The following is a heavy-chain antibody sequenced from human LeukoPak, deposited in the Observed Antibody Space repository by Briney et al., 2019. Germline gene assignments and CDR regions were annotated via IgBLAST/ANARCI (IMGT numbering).Heavy chain of an antibody. J-gene: IGHJ2*01. CDR2: IYYSGST. V-gene: IGHV4-39*07. CDR1: GGSISSSSYY. Sequence: SETLSLTCTVSGGSISSSSYYWGWIRQPPGKGLEWIGSIYYSGSTYYNPSLKSRVTISVDTSKNQFSLKLSSVTAADTAVYYCARSYGVVVIGWYFDLWGRGTLVTVSS. D-gene: IGHD3-22*01. CDR3: ARSYGVVVIGWYFDL.